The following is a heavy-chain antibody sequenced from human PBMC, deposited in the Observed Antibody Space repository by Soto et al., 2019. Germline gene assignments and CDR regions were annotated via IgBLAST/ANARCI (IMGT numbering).Heavy chain of an antibody. CDR1: GGSISSGGYY. Sequence: PSETLSLTCTVSGGSISSGGYYWSWIRQHPGKGLEWIASIYYSGSTYYSPSLKSRVTISVDTSKNQFSLKLSSVTAADTAVYFCARHPSSSWAYYYYMDVWGKGTTVTVSS. D-gene: IGHD6-13*01. V-gene: IGHV4-39*01. J-gene: IGHJ6*03. CDR2: IYYSGST. CDR3: ARHPSSSWAYYYYMDV.